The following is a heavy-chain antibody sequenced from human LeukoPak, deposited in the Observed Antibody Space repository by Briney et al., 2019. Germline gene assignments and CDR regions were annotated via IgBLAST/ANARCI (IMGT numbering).Heavy chain of an antibody. CDR3: AKDSVAVTGTGNIDY. D-gene: IGHD6-19*01. J-gene: IGHJ4*02. V-gene: IGHV3-43D*03. CDR2: ISWVGGSS. CDR1: GFTFDDYA. Sequence: PGGSLRLSCAASGFTFDDYAMHWVRQAPGKGLEWVSLISWVGGSSYYADSVKGRFTISRDNSKNSLYLQMNSLRAEDTALYYCAKDSVAVTGTGNIDYWGQGTLVTVSS.